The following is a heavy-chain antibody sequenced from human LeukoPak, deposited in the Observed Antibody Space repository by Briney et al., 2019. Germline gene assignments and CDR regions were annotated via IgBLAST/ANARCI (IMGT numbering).Heavy chain of an antibody. J-gene: IGHJ4*02. CDR1: GGSISSYY. CDR3: ARHRQGIAAAGSPFDY. CDR2: IYYSGST. Sequence: SETLSLTCTVSGGSISSYYWSWIRQPPGKGLEWIGNIYYSGSTNYNPSLKSRVTISVDTSKNQFSLKLSSVTAADTAVYYCARHRQGIAAAGSPFDYWGQGTLVTVSS. D-gene: IGHD6-13*01. V-gene: IGHV4-59*08.